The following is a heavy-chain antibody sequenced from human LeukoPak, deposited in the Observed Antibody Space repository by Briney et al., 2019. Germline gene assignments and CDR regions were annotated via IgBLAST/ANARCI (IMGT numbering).Heavy chain of an antibody. V-gene: IGHV4-59*12. Sequence: ETLSLTCTVSGGSISSYYWSWIRQPPGKGLEWIGYIHYSGSTNYSPSLKSRVTISVDTSKNQFSLKLASVTAADTAVYYCARARGAETIDYWGQGTRVTVSS. CDR3: ARARGAETIDY. CDR1: GGSISSYY. D-gene: IGHD3-10*01. J-gene: IGHJ4*02. CDR2: IHYSGST.